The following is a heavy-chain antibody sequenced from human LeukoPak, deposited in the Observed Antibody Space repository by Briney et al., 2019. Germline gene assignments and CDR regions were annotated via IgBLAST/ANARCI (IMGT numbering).Heavy chain of an antibody. D-gene: IGHD5-18*01. CDR3: ARDGYSFGHDFDY. CDR2: IKGDGSST. J-gene: IGHJ4*02. Sequence: QAGGSLRLSCAASGFTFSSYWMHWVRHTPGKGLVWVSRIKGDGSSTSYADSVKGRFIISRDNAKNTLYLQMNNLRAEDTAVYYCARDGYSFGHDFDYWGQGTLVTVSS. CDR1: GFTFSSYW. V-gene: IGHV3-74*01.